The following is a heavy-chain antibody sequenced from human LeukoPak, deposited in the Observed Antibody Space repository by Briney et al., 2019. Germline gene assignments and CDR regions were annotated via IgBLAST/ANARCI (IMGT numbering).Heavy chain of an antibody. Sequence: GGSLRLSCAASGFTFSSYWMHWVRQAPGQGLVWVSRINSDGSSTSYADSVKGRFTISRDNAKNTLYLQMNSLRAEDTAVYYCARDFGHCSSTSCFYFDYWGQGTLVTVSS. D-gene: IGHD2-2*01. CDR1: GFTFSSYW. CDR3: ARDFGHCSSTSCFYFDY. J-gene: IGHJ4*02. CDR2: INSDGSST. V-gene: IGHV3-74*01.